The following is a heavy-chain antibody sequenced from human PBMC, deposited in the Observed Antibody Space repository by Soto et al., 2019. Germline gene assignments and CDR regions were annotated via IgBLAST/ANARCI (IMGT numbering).Heavy chain of an antibody. CDR2: IYYSGIT. Sequence: PSETLSLTCTVSGTSISSYHWSWIRQPPGKGLEWIGNIYYSGITSYNPSLKSRVTMSVDTSKSQFSLKLSSVTAADTAVYYCARDYSYDILTGYYSYYSMDVWGQGTTVTVSS. CDR1: GTSISSYH. V-gene: IGHV4-59*01. D-gene: IGHD3-9*01. J-gene: IGHJ6*02. CDR3: ARDYSYDILTGYYSYYSMDV.